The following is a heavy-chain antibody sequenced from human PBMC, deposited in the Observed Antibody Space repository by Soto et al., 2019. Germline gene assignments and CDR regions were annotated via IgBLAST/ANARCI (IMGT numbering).Heavy chain of an antibody. J-gene: IGHJ6*02. V-gene: IGHV1-69*13. Sequence: SVKVSCKASGGTFSSYAISWVRQAPGQGLEWMGGIIPIFGTANYAQKFQGRVTITADESTSTAYMELSSLRSEDTAVYYCARVDNYYYGMDVWGQGTTVTVSS. CDR3: ARVDNYYYGMDV. CDR1: GGTFSSYA. CDR2: IIPIFGTA.